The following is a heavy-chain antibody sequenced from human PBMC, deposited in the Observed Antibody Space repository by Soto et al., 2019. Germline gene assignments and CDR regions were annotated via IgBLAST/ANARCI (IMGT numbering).Heavy chain of an antibody. CDR3: ATGQRREDWFDP. CDR2: IYHSGST. Sequence: QLQLQESGSGLVKPSQTLSLTCTVSGGSVSSSNYSWSWIRQPPGKGLEWIGYIYHSGSTYYNPSLKSRFTISIDTSKNQFSLKLSSVTAADTPVYYCATGQRREDWFDPWGQGTLVTVSS. V-gene: IGHV4-30-2*01. D-gene: IGHD1-26*01. J-gene: IGHJ5*02. CDR1: GGSVSSSNYS.